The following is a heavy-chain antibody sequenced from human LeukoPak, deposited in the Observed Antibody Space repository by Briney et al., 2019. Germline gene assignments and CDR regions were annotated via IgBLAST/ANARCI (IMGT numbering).Heavy chain of an antibody. Sequence: GASVKVSCTTSGYTFTSFGLSWVRQAPGQGLEWMGWISTHNGYTIYAQKLQGRVTMTTDTSTSTAYMELRSLRSDDTAVYYCARNYTSGGIDYWGQGTLVIVSS. V-gene: IGHV1-18*01. D-gene: IGHD6-19*01. J-gene: IGHJ4*02. CDR3: ARNYTSGGIDY. CDR1: GYTFTSFG. CDR2: ISTHNGYT.